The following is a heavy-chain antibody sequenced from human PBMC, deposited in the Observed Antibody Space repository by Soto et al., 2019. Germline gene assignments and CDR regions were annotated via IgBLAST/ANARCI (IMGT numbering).Heavy chain of an antibody. J-gene: IGHJ4*02. CDR3: AKDRQPDGIWTFDL. V-gene: IGHV3-23*03. CDR2: IFPGGST. D-gene: IGHD3-9*01. CDR1: GFTFSTYT. Sequence: EAPLLESGGQLVQPGGSLRLSCAASGFTFSTYTMNWVRQAPGKGLEWVAGIFPGGSTYYANSVKGRFTISRDHSQSSVFLQMSSLRDEDTAVYSCAKDRQPDGIWTFDLWGQGTLVTVSS.